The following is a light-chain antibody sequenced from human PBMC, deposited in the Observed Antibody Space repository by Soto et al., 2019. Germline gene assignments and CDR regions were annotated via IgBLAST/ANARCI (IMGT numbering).Light chain of an antibody. CDR2: AAS. V-gene: IGKV3-20*01. CDR1: QTVSGSY. Sequence: EIVLTQSAGTLSLSPGERATLSCRASQTVSGSYLAWFQQKPGKTPRLLIYAASTRAAGVPGRFSGSGSGTSFSLTINRLELEDFAVYCCLHYGPAPWTFGQGTKVEIK. J-gene: IGKJ1*01. CDR3: LHYGPAPWT.